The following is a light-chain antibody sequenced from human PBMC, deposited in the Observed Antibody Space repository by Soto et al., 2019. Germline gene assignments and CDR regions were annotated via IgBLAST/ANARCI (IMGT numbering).Light chain of an antibody. CDR1: QSVSSSY. J-gene: IGKJ5*01. V-gene: IGKV3-15*01. CDR3: QQYNNWPSIT. Sequence: EIVLTQSPGTLSLSPGERATLSCRAIQSVSSSYLAWYQQQPGQAPRLLIYGASTRATGIPARFSGSGSGTEFTLTISSLQSEDFAVYYCQQYNNWPSITFGQGTRLEIK. CDR2: GAS.